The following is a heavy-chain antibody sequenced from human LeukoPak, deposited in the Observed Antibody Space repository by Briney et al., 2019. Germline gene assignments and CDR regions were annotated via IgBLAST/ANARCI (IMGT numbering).Heavy chain of an antibody. D-gene: IGHD2-2*01. Sequence: GGSLRLSCAASGFTFSSYWMSWVRQAPGKGLEWVANIKQDGSEKYYVDSVKGRFTISRDNAKNSLYLQMNSLRAEDTAVYYCARATYCSSTSCYPQYYFDYWGQGTLVTVSS. CDR3: ARATYCSSTSCYPQYYFDY. J-gene: IGHJ4*02. CDR1: GFTFSSYW. V-gene: IGHV3-7*04. CDR2: IKQDGSEK.